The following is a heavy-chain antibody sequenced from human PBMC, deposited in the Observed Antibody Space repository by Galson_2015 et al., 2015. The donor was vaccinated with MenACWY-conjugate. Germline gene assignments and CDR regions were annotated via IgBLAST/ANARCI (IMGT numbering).Heavy chain of an antibody. CDR1: GFTFSDYY. J-gene: IGHJ4*02. D-gene: IGHD3-22*01. V-gene: IGHV3-11*06. CDR3: ASSYDSSGYYSHLDY. Sequence: ARRLGCAASGFTFSDYYMSWIRQAPGKGLVWVSYISSSSSYTNYADSVKGRFTISRDNAKNSLYLQMNSLRAEDTAVYYCASSYDSSGYYSHLDYWGQGTLVTVSS. CDR2: ISSSSSYT.